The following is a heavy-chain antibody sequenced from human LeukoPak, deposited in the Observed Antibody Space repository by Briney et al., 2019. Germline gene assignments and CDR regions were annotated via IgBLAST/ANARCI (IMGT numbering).Heavy chain of an antibody. CDR1: GGSFSGYY. V-gene: IGHV4-34*01. CDR3: ARWHYYGSGSYYKHAFDI. CDR2: INHSGST. J-gene: IGHJ3*02. D-gene: IGHD3-10*01. Sequence: SETLSLTCAVYGGSFSGYYWSWIRQPPGKGLEWIGEINHSGSTNYNPSLKSRVTISVDTSKNQFSLKLSSVTAADTAVYYCARWHYYGSGSYYKHAFDIWGQGTMVTVPS.